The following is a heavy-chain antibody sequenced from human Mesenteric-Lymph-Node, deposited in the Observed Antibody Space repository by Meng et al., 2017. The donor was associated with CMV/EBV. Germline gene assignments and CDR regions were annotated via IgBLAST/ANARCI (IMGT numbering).Heavy chain of an antibody. J-gene: IGHJ5*02. Sequence: GESLKISCAASGFIFRSYGINWVRQAPGKGLEWVAVIWYDGSNKYYADSVKGRFTISRENAKNTLYLQMNSLRAEDTAVYYCARGPRAFNWFDPWGQGTLVTVSS. CDR3: ARGPRAFNWFDP. CDR2: IWYDGSNK. CDR1: GFIFRSYG. V-gene: IGHV3-33*01.